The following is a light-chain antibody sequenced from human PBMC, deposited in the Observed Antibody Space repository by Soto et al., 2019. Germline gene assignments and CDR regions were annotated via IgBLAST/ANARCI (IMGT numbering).Light chain of an antibody. CDR1: QDIAAY. CDR3: QQAYSFPNT. Sequence: DIQVTHSPSSVSASVGDRVAITCRASQDIAAYLAWYQHKPGRAPELLIHAESSLQSGVPSRFRGSRSGKDLTLTINSLQPEDFATYHSQQAYSFPNTFGQGTRLEIX. CDR2: AES. J-gene: IGKJ5*01. V-gene: IGKV1D-12*01.